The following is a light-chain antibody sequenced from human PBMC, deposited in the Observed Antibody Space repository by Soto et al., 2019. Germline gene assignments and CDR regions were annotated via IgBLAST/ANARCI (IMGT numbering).Light chain of an antibody. CDR2: AAS. CDR3: HQYNNWPPFT. Sequence: EIVMTQSPDTLSVSPGERATLSFRASLSVYSSLAWYQQRPGQAPRLLIYAASIRATGVPARFSGSGSGTEFTLTISSLQSEDSAVYYCHQYNNWPPFTFGQGTRLEIK. V-gene: IGKV3-15*01. J-gene: IGKJ5*01. CDR1: LSVYSS.